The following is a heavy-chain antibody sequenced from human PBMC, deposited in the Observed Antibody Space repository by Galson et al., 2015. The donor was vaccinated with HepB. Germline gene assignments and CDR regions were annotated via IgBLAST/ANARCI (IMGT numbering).Heavy chain of an antibody. CDR3: ARVGKKIQLWQLYYFDY. J-gene: IGHJ4*02. Sequence: SLRLSCAASGFTFSSYAMHWVRQAPGKGLEWVAVISYDGSNKYYADSVKGRFTISRDNSKNTLYLQMNSLRAEDTAVYYCARVGKKIQLWQLYYFDYWGQGTLVTVSS. V-gene: IGHV3-30-3*01. CDR2: ISYDGSNK. D-gene: IGHD5-18*01. CDR1: GFTFSSYA.